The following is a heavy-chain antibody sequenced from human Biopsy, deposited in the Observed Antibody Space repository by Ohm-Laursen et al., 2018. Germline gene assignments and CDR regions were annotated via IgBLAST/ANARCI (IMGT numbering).Heavy chain of an antibody. CDR1: GGSFTGHY. CDR2: ISCTGYT. CDR3: ARGSNDSGGLYFPR. V-gene: IGHV4-59*11. D-gene: IGHD4-23*01. J-gene: IGHJ4*02. Sequence: TLSLTCTVSGGSFTGHYWSWIRQPPGQGLEWFWHISCTGYTSYNAYLESRFTISVDTSRNHFSLRLSSLTTADTVVYYCARGSNDSGGLYFPRWGQGTLLTVSS.